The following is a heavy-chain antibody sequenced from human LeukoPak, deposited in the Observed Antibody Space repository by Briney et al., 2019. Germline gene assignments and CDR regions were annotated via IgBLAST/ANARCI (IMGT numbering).Heavy chain of an antibody. CDR3: ARRNTADASIDF. CDR1: GGSIIGHW. V-gene: IGHV4-59*08. CDR2: VFYSGSN. J-gene: IGHJ4*02. D-gene: IGHD4-17*01. Sequence: SETLSLTCSVSGGSIIGHWWSWVRQPPGKGLEWIGDVFYSGSNNYNPSLKSRLTISLDTSKNQFSLNLRSVTATDTAMYYCARRNTADASIDFWGQGTLVTASS.